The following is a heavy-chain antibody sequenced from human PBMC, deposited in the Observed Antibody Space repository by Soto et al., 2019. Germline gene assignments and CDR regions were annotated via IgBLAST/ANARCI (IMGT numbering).Heavy chain of an antibody. CDR2: IYYSGST. V-gene: IGHV4-39*01. D-gene: IGHD3-22*01. J-gene: IGHJ4*02. CDR3: ARGRLYYYDSSGYYYYFDY. Sequence: TLSLTCTVSGGSISSSSYYWGWIRQPPGKGLEWIGSIYYSGSTYYNPSLKSRVTISVDTSKNQFSLKLSSVTAADTAVYYCARGRLYYYDSSGYYYYFDYWGQGTQVTVSS. CDR1: GGSISSSSYY.